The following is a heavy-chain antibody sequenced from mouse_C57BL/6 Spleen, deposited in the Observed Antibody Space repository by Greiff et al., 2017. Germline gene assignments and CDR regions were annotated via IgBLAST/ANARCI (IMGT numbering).Heavy chain of an antibody. Sequence: VQRVESGAELVRPGTSVKVSCKASGYAFTNYLIEWVKQRPGQGLEWIGVINPGSGGTNYNEKFKGKATLTADKSSSTAYMQLSSLTSEDSAVYFCARSITTRRYFDYWGQGTTLTVSS. CDR1: GYAFTNYL. J-gene: IGHJ2*01. V-gene: IGHV1-54*01. CDR2: INPGSGGT. D-gene: IGHD1-1*01. CDR3: ARSITTRRYFDY.